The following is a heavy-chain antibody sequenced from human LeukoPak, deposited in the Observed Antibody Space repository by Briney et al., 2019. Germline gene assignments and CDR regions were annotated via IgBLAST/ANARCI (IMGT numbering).Heavy chain of an antibody. D-gene: IGHD2-2*01. CDR1: GFTYTNYW. J-gene: IGHJ4*02. Sequence: GGSLRLSCAASGFTYTNYWVSWFRQAPGQGLEWVAYMNHDGSDQSHVDSVRGRFTISRDNAKNSLYLQMNSLRVEDTAVYYCARAAVYCSSSTCRTNFDSWGQGTLVTVSS. CDR3: ARAAVYCSSSTCRTNFDS. CDR2: MNHDGSDQ. V-gene: IGHV3-7*01.